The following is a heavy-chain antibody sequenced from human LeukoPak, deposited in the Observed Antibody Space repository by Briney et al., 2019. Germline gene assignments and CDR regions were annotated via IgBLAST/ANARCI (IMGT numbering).Heavy chain of an antibody. CDR2: ISYDGSNK. CDR1: GFTFSSYA. Sequence: GGSLRLSCAASGFTFSSYAMHWVRQAPGKGLEWVAVISYDGSNKYYADSGKGRFTISRDNSKNTLYLQTNSLRAEDTAVYYCASLMAVAGTRFDYWGQGTLVTVSS. D-gene: IGHD6-19*01. V-gene: IGHV3-30*04. J-gene: IGHJ4*02. CDR3: ASLMAVAGTRFDY.